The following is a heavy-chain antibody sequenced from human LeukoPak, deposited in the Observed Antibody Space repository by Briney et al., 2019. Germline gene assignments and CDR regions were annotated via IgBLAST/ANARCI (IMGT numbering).Heavy chain of an antibody. CDR3: AKEVWFGELLSPHYFDY. J-gene: IGHJ4*02. D-gene: IGHD3-10*01. CDR1: GFTFSSYD. CDR2: SGSGGTT. Sequence: GGSLRLSCAASGFTFSSYDMSWVRQALGKGLEWVSASGSGGTTYYADSVKGRFTISRDNSKNTLYLQMNSLRAEDTAVYYCAKEVWFGELLSPHYFDYWGQGTLVTVSS. V-gene: IGHV3-23*01.